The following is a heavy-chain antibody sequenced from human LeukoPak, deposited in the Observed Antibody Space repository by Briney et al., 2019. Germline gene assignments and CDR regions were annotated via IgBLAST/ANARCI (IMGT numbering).Heavy chain of an antibody. Sequence: GGTLRLSCAASGFTFTSHGISWVRQAPGKGLEWVSAITGSGGSTFYADSVKGRFIISRDNSKNTLYLQMNSLRAEDTAVYYCAKDTVDYGDYVDYWGQGTLVTVSS. D-gene: IGHD4-17*01. CDR2: ITGSGGST. CDR3: AKDTVDYGDYVDY. V-gene: IGHV3-23*01. CDR1: GFTFTSHG. J-gene: IGHJ4*02.